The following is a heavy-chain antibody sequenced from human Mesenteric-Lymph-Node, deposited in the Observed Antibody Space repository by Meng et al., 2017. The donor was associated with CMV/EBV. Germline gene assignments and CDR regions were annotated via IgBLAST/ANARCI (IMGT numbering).Heavy chain of an antibody. D-gene: IGHD4-17*01. J-gene: IGHJ4*02. Sequence: GESLNISCAASGFPFDDYGMSWVRQAPGKVLEWVSGINWNGGSTGYADSVKGRFTIYRDNAKNSLYLQMNSLRAEDTALYYCTRDIFGRYGHYWRLDDWGQGTTVTVSS. V-gene: IGHV3-20*04. CDR1: GFPFDDYG. CDR2: INWNGGST. CDR3: TRDIFGRYGHYWRLDD.